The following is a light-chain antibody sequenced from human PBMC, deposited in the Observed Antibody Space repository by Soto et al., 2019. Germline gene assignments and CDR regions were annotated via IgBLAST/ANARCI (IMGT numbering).Light chain of an antibody. CDR1: QSVSSN. CDR2: GAS. Sequence: EIVLTQSPATRSVSSGERATLSCRASQSVSSNLAWYQQKPGQAPRLLIYGASAWATGISARFSGSGSGTEFTLTISSLQSEDFAVYYCQQYNKWPITFGQGTRLEI. V-gene: IGKV3D-15*01. J-gene: IGKJ5*01. CDR3: QQYNKWPIT.